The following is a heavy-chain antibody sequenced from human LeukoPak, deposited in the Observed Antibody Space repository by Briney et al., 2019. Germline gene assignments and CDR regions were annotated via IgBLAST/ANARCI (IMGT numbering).Heavy chain of an antibody. CDR2: ISAYNGNT. D-gene: IGHD3-3*01. J-gene: IGHJ4*02. CDR1: GGTFSSYA. Sequence: LWASVKVSCKASGGTFSSYAISWVRQAPGQGLEWMGWISAYNGNTNYAQKLQGRVTMTTDTSTSTAYMELRSLRSDDTAVYYCARDYGSGYYYPDYWGQGTLVTVSS. CDR3: ARDYGSGYYYPDY. V-gene: IGHV1-18*01.